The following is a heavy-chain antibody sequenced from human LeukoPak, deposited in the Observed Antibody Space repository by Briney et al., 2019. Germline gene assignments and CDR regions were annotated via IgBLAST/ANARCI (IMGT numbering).Heavy chain of an antibody. D-gene: IGHD6-19*01. J-gene: IGHJ4*02. V-gene: IGHV3-21*01. CDR2: ISSSSSYI. Sequence: GGSLRLSCAASGFTLSSYSMNWVRQAPGKGLEWVSSISSSSSYIYYADSVKGRFTISRDNSGNTLFLHMTSLRVEDTAVYYCAREWGRIAVAGGPGYWGQGALVTVSS. CDR3: AREWGRIAVAGGPGY. CDR1: GFTLSSYS.